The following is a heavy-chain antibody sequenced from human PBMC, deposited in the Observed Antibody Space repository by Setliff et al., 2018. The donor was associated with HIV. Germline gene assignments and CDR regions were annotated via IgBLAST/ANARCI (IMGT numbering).Heavy chain of an antibody. CDR1: GGSITGYF. V-gene: IGHV4-59*01. CDR3: TRVRLLYSDSSPVWFDP. J-gene: IGHJ5*02. Sequence: SETLSLTCTVSGGSITGYFWNWIRQSPGKGLEWIGYIYYNGNTNYNPTLNSRGTISVDTSKNQFSLKLTSVTAADTAVYYCTRVRLLYSDSSPVWFDPWGQGTLVTVSS. D-gene: IGHD3-22*01. CDR2: IYYNGNT.